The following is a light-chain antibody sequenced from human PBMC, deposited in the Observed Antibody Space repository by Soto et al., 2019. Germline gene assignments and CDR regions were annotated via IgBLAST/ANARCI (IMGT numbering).Light chain of an antibody. J-gene: IGLJ7*01. CDR2: EDN. V-gene: IGLV6-57*04. CDR3: QSYDSSNLAV. CDR1: SGSIASNY. Sequence: NFMLTQPHSVSESPGKTVTISCTRSSGSIASNYVQWYQQRPGSAPTTVIYEDNQRPSGVPDRFSGSIDSASNSASLTLSGLKTEDEADYYCQSYDSSNLAVFGGGTQLTVL.